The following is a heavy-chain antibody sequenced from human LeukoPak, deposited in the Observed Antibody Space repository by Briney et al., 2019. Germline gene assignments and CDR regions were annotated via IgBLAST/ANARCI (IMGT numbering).Heavy chain of an antibody. CDR1: GFTFSSHA. J-gene: IGHJ4*02. D-gene: IGHD1-26*01. CDR3: VKDYQVGNSPAFGDY. CDR2: LIENGATT. Sequence: GGSLRLSCAASGFTFSSHAMSWVRRAPGKGLEWVSGLIENGATTYYADSVKGRFTISRDNSRNKMYLQMNSLRVEDTAVYYCVKDYQVGNSPAFGDYWGQGTLVTISS. V-gene: IGHV3-23*01.